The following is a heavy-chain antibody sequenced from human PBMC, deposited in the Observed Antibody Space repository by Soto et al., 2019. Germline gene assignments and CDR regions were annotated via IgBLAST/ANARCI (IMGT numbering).Heavy chain of an antibody. D-gene: IGHD2-15*01. CDR3: TRVHLGAPTRYFDY. J-gene: IGHJ4*02. Sequence: EVQLVESGGGLVQPGGSLRLSCAASGFTFSDHYMDWVRQAPGKGLEWVGRVKNKANSYTTEYAASVKSRCTISRDDSRDLLFLQMNSLKTDDTALYYCTRVHLGAPTRYFDYWGQGALVTVSS. CDR2: VKNKANSYTT. V-gene: IGHV3-72*01. CDR1: GFTFSDHY.